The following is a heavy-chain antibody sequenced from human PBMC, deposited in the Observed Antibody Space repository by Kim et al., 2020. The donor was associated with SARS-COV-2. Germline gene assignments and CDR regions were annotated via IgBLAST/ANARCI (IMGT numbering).Heavy chain of an antibody. D-gene: IGHD3-22*01. Sequence: SETLSLTCTVSGGSVSSGSYYWSWIRQPPGKGLEWIGYIYYSGSTNYNPSLKSRVTISVDTSKNQFSLKLSSVTAADTAVYYCARGCPVEEDYYDSSGYLGEFDYWGQGTLVTVSS. CDR2: IYYSGST. J-gene: IGHJ4*02. CDR3: ARGCPVEEDYYDSSGYLGEFDY. CDR1: GGSVSSGSYY. V-gene: IGHV4-61*01.